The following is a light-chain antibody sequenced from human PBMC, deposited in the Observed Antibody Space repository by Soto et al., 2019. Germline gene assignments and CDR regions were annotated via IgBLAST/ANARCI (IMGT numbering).Light chain of an antibody. CDR3: QQYGGSPRT. J-gene: IGKJ1*01. CDR2: GAS. Sequence: EIVLTQSTGTLSLSPGEGATLSCRASQSVGGTFLAWYQQKGGQAPRLLIHGASNRATGIPDRFSGSGSGTDFTLTISRLEPEDFAVYYCQQYGGSPRTFGQGTKVDI. V-gene: IGKV3-20*01. CDR1: QSVGGTF.